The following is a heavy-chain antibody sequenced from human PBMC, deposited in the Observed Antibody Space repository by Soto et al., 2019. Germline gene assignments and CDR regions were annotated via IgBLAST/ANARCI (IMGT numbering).Heavy chain of an antibody. J-gene: IGHJ2*01. CDR2: IYYSGTT. D-gene: IGHD3-10*01. Sequence: QLQLQESGPGLVKPSETLSLTYTVSGGSIRSSSYYWGWIRQPPGEGLEWIGSIYYSGTTYYNPSLKSRVTISVDTSKNQFSLRLTSVTAADTAVYYCARQVASGYWYFDLWGRGTLVTVSS. V-gene: IGHV4-39*01. CDR1: GGSIRSSSYY. CDR3: ARQVASGYWYFDL.